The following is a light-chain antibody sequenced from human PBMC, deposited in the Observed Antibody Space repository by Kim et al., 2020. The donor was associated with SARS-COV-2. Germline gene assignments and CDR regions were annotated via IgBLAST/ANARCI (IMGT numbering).Light chain of an antibody. V-gene: IGKV3-20*01. J-gene: IGKJ1*01. CDR1: QIVSSSY. Sequence: CSRGSAAISCRASQIVSSSYLAWYQQKPGQAPRLLIYGASSRATGIPYRFSGSGSGTDFILTISRLEPEDFAVYYCQQYVNSPHTFGQGTKVDIK. CDR3: QQYVNSPHT. CDR2: GAS.